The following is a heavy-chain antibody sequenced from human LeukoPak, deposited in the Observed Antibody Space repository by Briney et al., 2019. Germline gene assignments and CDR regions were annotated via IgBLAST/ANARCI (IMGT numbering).Heavy chain of an antibody. Sequence: SETLSLTCTVSGGSISSYYWSWIRQPPGKGLEWIGEINHSGSTNYNPSLKSRVTISVDTSKNQFSLKLSSVTAADTAVYYCARAPFMITFGGVITRTYFDYWGQGTLVTVSS. J-gene: IGHJ4*02. D-gene: IGHD3-16*02. CDR1: GGSISSYY. CDR2: INHSGST. V-gene: IGHV4-34*01. CDR3: ARAPFMITFGGVITRTYFDY.